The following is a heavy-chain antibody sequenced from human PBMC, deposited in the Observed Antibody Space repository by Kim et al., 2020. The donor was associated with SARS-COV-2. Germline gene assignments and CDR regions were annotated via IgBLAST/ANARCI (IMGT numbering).Heavy chain of an antibody. Sequence: GGSLRLSCAASGFTFNTYAMHWVRQAPGKGLEWVALISYDGRNKYYADSVKGRFTISRDNSKNILYLQMDSLRPEDTALYYCARGGRPNWLGQTFDCWGPGTLVTASS. D-gene: IGHD1-1*01. J-gene: IGHJ4*02. CDR3: ARGGRPNWLGQTFDC. CDR2: ISYDGRNK. CDR1: GFTFNTYA. V-gene: IGHV3-30*04.